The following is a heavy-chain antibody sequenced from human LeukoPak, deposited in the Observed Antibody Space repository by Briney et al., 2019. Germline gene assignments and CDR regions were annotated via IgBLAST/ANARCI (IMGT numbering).Heavy chain of an antibody. V-gene: IGHV3-7*01. CDR1: GFTFSSYW. J-gene: IGHJ3*02. CDR2: IKQDGSEK. Sequence: QPGGSPRLSCAASGFTFSSYWMSWVRQAPGKGLEWVANIKQDGSEKYYVDSVEGRFTISRDNAKNSLYLQMNSLRAEDTAVYYCASTHPALDAFDIWGQGTMVTVSS. CDR3: ASTHPALDAFDI.